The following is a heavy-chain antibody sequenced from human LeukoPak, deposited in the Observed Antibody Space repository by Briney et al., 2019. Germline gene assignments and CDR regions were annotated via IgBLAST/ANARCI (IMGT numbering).Heavy chain of an antibody. V-gene: IGHV4-61*02. J-gene: IGHJ5*02. CDR2: IYTSGST. CDR3: AREFPDYYYDSSGYYYGGFDP. Sequence: SETLSLTCTVSGGSISSGSYYWSWIRQPAGKGPEWIGRIYTSGSTNYNPSLKSRVTISVDTSKNQFSLKLSSVTAADTAVYYCAREFPDYYYDSSGYYYGGFDPWGQGTLVTVSS. D-gene: IGHD3-22*01. CDR1: GGSISSGSYY.